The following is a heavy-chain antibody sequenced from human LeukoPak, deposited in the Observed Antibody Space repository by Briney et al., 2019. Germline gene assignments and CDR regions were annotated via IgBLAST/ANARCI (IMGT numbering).Heavy chain of an antibody. CDR2: ISGSGGST. Sequence: GGSLRLSCAASGFTFSRYGMSWVRQAPGKGLEWVSAISGSGGSTYYADSVKGRFTISRDNSRNTLYLQMNSLRAEDTAVYYCAKEIYYYRTGPQYWGQGTLVTVSS. D-gene: IGHD3-22*01. V-gene: IGHV3-23*01. CDR1: GFTFSRYG. CDR3: AKEIYYYRTGPQY. J-gene: IGHJ4*02.